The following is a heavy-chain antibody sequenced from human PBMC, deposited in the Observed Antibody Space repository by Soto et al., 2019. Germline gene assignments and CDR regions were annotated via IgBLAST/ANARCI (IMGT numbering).Heavy chain of an antibody. CDR3: AKDASYGGNSPY. CDR1: GFTFSSYG. CDR2: ISYDGSNK. V-gene: IGHV3-30*18. Sequence: GGSLRLSCAASGFTFSSYGMHWVRQAPGKGLEWVAVISYDGSNKYYADSVKGRFTISRDNSKNTLYLQMNSLRAEDTAVYYCAKDASYGGNSPYWGQGTLVTVS. D-gene: IGHD4-17*01. J-gene: IGHJ4*02.